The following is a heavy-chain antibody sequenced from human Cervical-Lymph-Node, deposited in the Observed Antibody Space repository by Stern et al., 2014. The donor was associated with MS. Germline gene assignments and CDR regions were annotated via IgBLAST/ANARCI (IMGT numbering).Heavy chain of an antibody. CDR1: GSTVNSNY. CDR2: FYSGIST. CDR3: TREMAARRLDR. D-gene: IGHD5-24*01. V-gene: IGHV3-66*01. Sequence: EVQLLQSGGTLVQPGGSLRLSCAASGSTVNSNYMTWVRQAPGKGLEWVSIFYSGISTYYAESVKGRFSFSIDNSKNTLFLHMNNLRVEDTAMYYCTREMAARRLDRWGQGTLVIVSA. J-gene: IGHJ5*02.